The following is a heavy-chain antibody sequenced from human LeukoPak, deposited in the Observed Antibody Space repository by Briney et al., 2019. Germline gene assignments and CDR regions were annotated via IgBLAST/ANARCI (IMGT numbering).Heavy chain of an antibody. D-gene: IGHD6-13*01. Sequence: PGGSLRLSCAASGFTFDDYAMHWVRQAPGKGLEYVSTISGNGGSTYYADSVKGRFTISRDNSKNTLYLQMSSLRAEDTAVYYCVKESQQLVRYFDYWGQGTLVTVSS. CDR1: GFTFDDYA. V-gene: IGHV3-64D*06. CDR2: ISGNGGST. CDR3: VKESQQLVRYFDY. J-gene: IGHJ4*02.